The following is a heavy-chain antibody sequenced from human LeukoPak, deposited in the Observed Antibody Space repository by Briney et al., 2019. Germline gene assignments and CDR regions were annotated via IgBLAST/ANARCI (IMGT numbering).Heavy chain of an antibody. J-gene: IGHJ4*02. CDR2: IRVYDGNT. Sequence: ASVKVSCKASGYTFTGYGISWVRQAPGQGLEWMGWIRVYDGNTHYAQKRQGRVTMTTDTSTSTAYMELRSLRSDDTAVYYCARDASGRGYYFDYWGQGTLVTVSS. V-gene: IGHV1-18*01. D-gene: IGHD3-10*01. CDR3: ARDASGRGYYFDY. CDR1: GYTFTGYG.